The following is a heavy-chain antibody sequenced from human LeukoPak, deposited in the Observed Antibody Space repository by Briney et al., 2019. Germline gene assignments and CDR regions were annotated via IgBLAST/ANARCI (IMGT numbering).Heavy chain of an antibody. CDR2: ISGSGGST. D-gene: IGHD6-13*01. CDR1: GFTFSSYG. V-gene: IGHV3-23*01. J-gene: IGHJ4*02. Sequence: GGSLRLSCAASGFTFSSYGMSWVRQAPGKVLEWVSAISGSGGSTYYADSVKGRFTISRDNSKNTLYLQMNSLRAEDTAVYYCAKEGTRGGHSSSWYEVQYYFDYWGQGTLVTVSS. CDR3: AKEGTRGGHSSSWYEVQYYFDY.